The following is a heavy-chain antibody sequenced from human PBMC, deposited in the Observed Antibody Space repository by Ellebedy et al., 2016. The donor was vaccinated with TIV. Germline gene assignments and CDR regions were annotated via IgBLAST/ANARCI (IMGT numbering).Heavy chain of an antibody. Sequence: GGSLRLSCAASGFTFSTYAMSWVRQAPGKGLEWVSSISGSGDSTTYYADSVKGRFTISRDNSKNTPYLQMNSLRAEDTAVYYCAKVYFGEVLWFSDYWGQGTLVTVSS. D-gene: IGHD3-10*01. J-gene: IGHJ4*02. CDR1: GFTFSTYA. CDR3: AKVYFGEVLWFSDY. V-gene: IGHV3-23*01. CDR2: ISGSGDSTT.